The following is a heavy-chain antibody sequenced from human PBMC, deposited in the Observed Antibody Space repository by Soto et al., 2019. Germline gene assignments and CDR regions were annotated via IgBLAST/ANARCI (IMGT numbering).Heavy chain of an antibody. CDR2: IYYTGST. CDR1: GGSISSSSYY. V-gene: IGHV4-39*01. CDR3: ARRNRSGSSSSYFDY. Sequence: QLQLQESGPGLVKPSETLSLTCTVSGGSISSSSYYWGWIRQPPGKGLEWIGTIYYTGSTYYNPSLKSRVTVSVDTSKNQFSLKLSSVTAADTAVYYCARRNRSGSSSSYFDYWGQGTLVTVSS. J-gene: IGHJ4*02. D-gene: IGHD6-13*01.